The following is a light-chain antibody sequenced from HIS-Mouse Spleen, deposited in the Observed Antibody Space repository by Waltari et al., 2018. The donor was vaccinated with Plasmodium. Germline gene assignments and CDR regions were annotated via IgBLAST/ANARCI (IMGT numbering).Light chain of an antibody. CDR1: QSVSSSY. J-gene: IGKJ2*01. Sequence: DIVLTQSPGTLSLSPRDRATLSCRASQSVSSSYLAWYQQKPGQAPRLLIYGASSRATGIPDRFSGSGSGTDFTLTISRLEPEDFAVYYCQQYGSSPYTFGQGTKLEIK. V-gene: IGKV3-20*01. CDR2: GAS. CDR3: QQYGSSPYT.